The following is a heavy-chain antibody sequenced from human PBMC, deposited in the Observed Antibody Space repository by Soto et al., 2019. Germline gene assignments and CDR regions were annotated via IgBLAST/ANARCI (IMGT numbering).Heavy chain of an antibody. J-gene: IGHJ4*02. V-gene: IGHV3-66*01. D-gene: IGHD1-26*01. CDR2: IYSGGST. CDR3: ARDGVGGTVFFGYLDY. Sequence: GGSRRLSCAASGFTVSSNYMSWVRQAPGKGLEWVSVIYSGGSTYYADSVKGRFTISRDNSKNTLYLQMNSLRAEDTAVYYCARDGVGGTVFFGYLDYWGPGALVTVSS. CDR1: GFTVSSNY.